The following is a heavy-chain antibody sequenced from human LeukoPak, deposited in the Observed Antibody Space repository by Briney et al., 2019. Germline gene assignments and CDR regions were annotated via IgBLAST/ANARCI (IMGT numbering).Heavy chain of an antibody. CDR2: ISGSGGST. V-gene: IGHV3-23*01. CDR1: GFTFSSYA. CDR3: AKRNTMVRGGPCFDY. D-gene: IGHD3-10*01. J-gene: IGHJ4*02. Sequence: GGSLRLSCAASGFTFSSYAMSWVRQAPGKGLEWVSAISGSGGSTYYADSVKGRFTISRDNSKNTLYLQMNNLRPEDTATYYCAKRNTMVRGGPCFDYWGQGLMVTVSS.